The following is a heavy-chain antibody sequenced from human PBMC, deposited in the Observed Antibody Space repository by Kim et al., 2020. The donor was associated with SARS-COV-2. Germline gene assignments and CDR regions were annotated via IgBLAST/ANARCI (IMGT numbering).Heavy chain of an antibody. CDR3: VKDSVGQLAQGRYTFHYYGMEV. V-gene: IGHV3-9*01. D-gene: IGHD2-2*02. CDR2: INWNSAKM. Sequence: GGSLRLSCAASGFTFEDYTMHWVRQVPGKGLEWVSGINWNSAKMGYVGSVEGRFTISRDNAKNAVYLQMNSLRAEDTALYYCVKDSVGQLAQGRYTFHYYGMEVWGQGTTVIVSS. CDR1: GFTFEDYT. J-gene: IGHJ6*02.